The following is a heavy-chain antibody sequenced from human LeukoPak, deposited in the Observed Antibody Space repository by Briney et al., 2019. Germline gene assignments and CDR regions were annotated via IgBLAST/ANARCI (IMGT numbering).Heavy chain of an antibody. D-gene: IGHD3-10*01. V-gene: IGHV4-39*06. CDR3: ARRDSYFYGSGTYPLFDY. J-gene: IGHJ4*02. CDR1: GGSISSSSYY. CDR2: IYYSGST. Sequence: SETLSLTCTVSGGSISSSSYYWGWIRQPPGKGLERIGSIYYSGSTYYNPSLKSRVTILVDTSKNQFPLKLSSVTAADTAVYYCARRDSYFYGSGTYPLFDYWGQGNLVTVSS.